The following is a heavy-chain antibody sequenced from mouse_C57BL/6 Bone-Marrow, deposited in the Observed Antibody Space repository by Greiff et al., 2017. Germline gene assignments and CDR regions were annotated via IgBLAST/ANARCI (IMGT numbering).Heavy chain of an antibody. CDR1: GYTFTSYW. Sequence: VQLQQPGAELVKPGASVKLSCKASGYTFTSYWMHWVKQRPGQGLEWIGMIHPNSGSTNYNEKFKSKATLTVDKSSSTAYMQLSSLTSEDSAVYYCARIYDGYYVPGVWGTGTTVTVSS. D-gene: IGHD2-3*01. V-gene: IGHV1-64*01. CDR2: IHPNSGST. J-gene: IGHJ1*03. CDR3: ARIYDGYYVPGV.